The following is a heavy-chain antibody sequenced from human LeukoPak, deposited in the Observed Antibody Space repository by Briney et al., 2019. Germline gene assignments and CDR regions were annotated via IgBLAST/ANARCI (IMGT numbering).Heavy chain of an antibody. CDR1: GFTFSSYS. V-gene: IGHV3-21*01. Sequence: GGSLRLSCAASGFTFSSYSMNWVRRAPGKGLEWVSSISSSSYIYYADSVKGRFTISRDNAKNSLYLQMNSLRAEDTAVYYCARTTGGSGSYFFDYWGQGTLVTVSS. J-gene: IGHJ4*02. CDR3: ARTTGGSGSYFFDY. D-gene: IGHD3-10*01. CDR2: ISSSSYI.